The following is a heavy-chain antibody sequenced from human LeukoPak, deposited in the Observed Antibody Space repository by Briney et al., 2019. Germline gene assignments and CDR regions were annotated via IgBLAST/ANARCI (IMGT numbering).Heavy chain of an antibody. Sequence: ASETLSLTCTVSGGSISSYYWSWIRQPPGKGLEWIGYIYYSGRTNYNPSLKSRVTISVDTSKNQFSLKLSSVTAADTAVYYCARYLPSSSPPGRFDPWGQGTLVTVSS. D-gene: IGHD6-13*01. J-gene: IGHJ5*02. CDR1: GGSISSYY. CDR2: IYYSGRT. CDR3: ARYLPSSSPPGRFDP. V-gene: IGHV4-59*08.